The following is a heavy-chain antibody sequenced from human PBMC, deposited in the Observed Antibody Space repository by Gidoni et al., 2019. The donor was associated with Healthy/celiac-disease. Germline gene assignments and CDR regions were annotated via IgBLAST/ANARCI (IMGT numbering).Heavy chain of an antibody. D-gene: IGHD3-10*01. J-gene: IGHJ6*02. CDR2: INHSGST. CDR1: GGSFSGYY. V-gene: IGHV4-34*01. CDR3: ARGDYYGSGSYHYYYGMDV. Sequence: QVQLQQWGAGLLKPSETLSLTCAVYGGSFSGYYWSWIRQPPGKGLEWIGEINHSGSTNYNPSLKSRVTISVDTSKNQFSLKLSSVTAADTAVYYCARGDYYGSGSYHYYYGMDVWGQGTTVTVSS.